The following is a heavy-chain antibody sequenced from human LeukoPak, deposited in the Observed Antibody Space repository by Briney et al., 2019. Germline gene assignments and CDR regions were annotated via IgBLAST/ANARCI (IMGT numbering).Heavy chain of an antibody. Sequence: GGSLRLSCAASGFTFSSYAMSWVRQAPGKGLEWVSAISGSGGSTYYADSVKGRFTISRDNSKNTLYLQMNSLRAEDTAVYYCARVLRFLEWLPNWFDPWGQGTLVTVSS. CDR2: ISGSGGST. CDR3: ARVLRFLEWLPNWFDP. D-gene: IGHD3-3*01. CDR1: GFTFSSYA. V-gene: IGHV3-23*01. J-gene: IGHJ5*02.